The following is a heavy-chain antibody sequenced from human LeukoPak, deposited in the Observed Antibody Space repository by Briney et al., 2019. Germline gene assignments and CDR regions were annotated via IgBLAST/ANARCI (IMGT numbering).Heavy chain of an antibody. CDR2: IYYSGGT. D-gene: IGHD1-26*01. CDR3: ARLGYSGSYYKGWYLDL. V-gene: IGHV4-38-2*01. Sequence: TSETLSLTSAVSADSISSGYYWGWIRQPPGKGLEWIGTIYYSGGTHYNPSLRSRVTISVDTSKNQFSLTLNSVTAADTAVYYCARLGYSGSYYKGWYLDLGGRGTLVTVSS. CDR1: ADSISSGYY. J-gene: IGHJ2*01.